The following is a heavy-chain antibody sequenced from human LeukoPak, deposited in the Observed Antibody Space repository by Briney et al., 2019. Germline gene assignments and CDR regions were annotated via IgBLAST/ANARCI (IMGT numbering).Heavy chain of an antibody. Sequence: PSETLSLTCTVSGGSISSYYWSWVRQPPGKGLEWSGYIYYSGSTNYNPSLKSRGTVSVDTSKNQFSLKLSSVTAADTAVYYCARLYGAAGYWYFDLWGRGTLVTVSS. CDR3: ARLYGAAGYWYFDL. CDR1: GGSISSYY. J-gene: IGHJ2*01. D-gene: IGHD6-13*01. V-gene: IGHV4-59*08. CDR2: IYYSGST.